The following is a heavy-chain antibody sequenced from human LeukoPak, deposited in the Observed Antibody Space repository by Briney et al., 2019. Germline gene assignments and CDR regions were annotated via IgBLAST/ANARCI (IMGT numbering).Heavy chain of an antibody. Sequence: PGGSLRLSCAASGFTFSSYAMSWVRQAPGKGLEWVSAISGSGGSTYYADSVKGRFTISRANSKNTLYLQMNSLRAEDTAVYYCAKDLYCSGGSCYPPRVVSNPLWFDPWGQGTLVTVSS. J-gene: IGHJ5*02. D-gene: IGHD2-15*01. CDR3: AKDLYCSGGSCYPPRVVSNPLWFDP. CDR2: ISGSGGST. CDR1: GFTFSSYA. V-gene: IGHV3-23*01.